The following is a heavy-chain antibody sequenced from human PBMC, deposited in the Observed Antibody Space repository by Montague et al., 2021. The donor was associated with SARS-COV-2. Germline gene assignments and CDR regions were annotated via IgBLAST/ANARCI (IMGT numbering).Heavy chain of an antibody. Sequence: SETLSLTCAVSGDSISNYYWSWIWQPPGKGLEYIVGIDSNGATDYNPSFKSRVTLSVDTVNNQLSLKRRSVTAADTAFYYWARNYKPRSPGSPDVDYWGQGTLVTVSS. V-gene: IGHV4-4*09. D-gene: IGHD3-10*01. CDR3: ARNYKPRSPGSPDVDY. CDR1: GDSISNYY. CDR2: IDSNGAT. J-gene: IGHJ4*02.